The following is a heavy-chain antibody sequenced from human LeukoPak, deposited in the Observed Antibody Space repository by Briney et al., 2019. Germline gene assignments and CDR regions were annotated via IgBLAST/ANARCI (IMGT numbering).Heavy chain of an antibody. CDR2: INPNSGGT. Sequence: ASVKVSCKASGYTFTGYYMHWVRQAPGQGLEWVGWINPNSGGTNYAQKFQGRVTMTRDTSISTAYMELSRLRSDDTAVYYCARGPAGIVVVPAAMHPGDACDSWGQGNLVTVSS. J-gene: IGHJ4*02. CDR3: ARGPAGIVVVPAAMHPGDACDS. D-gene: IGHD2-2*01. CDR1: GYTFTGYY. V-gene: IGHV1-2*02.